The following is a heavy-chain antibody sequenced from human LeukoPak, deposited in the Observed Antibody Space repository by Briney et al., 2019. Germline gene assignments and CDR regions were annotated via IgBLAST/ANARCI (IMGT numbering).Heavy chain of an antibody. V-gene: IGHV3-23*01. J-gene: IGHJ4*02. CDR2: ISGSVGIT. Sequence: PRGPLRLSCAASGFTFSSYAMSWVRQAPGKGLEWVSAISGSVGITYYADSVKGRFTISRDNSKNTLYLEKNSLRAEDTAVYYCAKGCASTSCSNFDYWGQGTLVTVSS. D-gene: IGHD2-2*01. CDR3: AKGCASTSCSNFDY. CDR1: GFTFSSYA.